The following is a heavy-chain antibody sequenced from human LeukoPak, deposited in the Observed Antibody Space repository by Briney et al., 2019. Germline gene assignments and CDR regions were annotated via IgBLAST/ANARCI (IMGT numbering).Heavy chain of an antibody. Sequence: GRSLRLSCAASGFTFSSYGMHWVRQAPGKGLEWVAVISYDGSNKYYADSVKGRFTISRDNSKNTLYLQMNSLRAEDTAVYYCAKGGISESYYFDYWGQGTLVTVSS. CDR3: AKGGISESYYFDY. V-gene: IGHV3-30*18. CDR2: ISYDGSNK. D-gene: IGHD1-26*01. J-gene: IGHJ4*02. CDR1: GFTFSSYG.